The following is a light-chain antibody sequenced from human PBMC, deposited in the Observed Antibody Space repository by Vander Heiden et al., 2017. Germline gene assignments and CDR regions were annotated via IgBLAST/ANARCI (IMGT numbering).Light chain of an antibody. CDR3: QQYGSSRPWT. CDR1: QSVSSSY. CDR2: GAS. J-gene: IGKJ1*01. Sequence: EIVLSNAPGTLSLSPGERATLACRASQSVSSSYLAWYQQKPGQAPRLLIYGASSRATGIPDRFSGSGSGTDFTLTISRREPEDFAVYYCQQYGSSRPWTFGQGTKVEIK. V-gene: IGKV3-20*01.